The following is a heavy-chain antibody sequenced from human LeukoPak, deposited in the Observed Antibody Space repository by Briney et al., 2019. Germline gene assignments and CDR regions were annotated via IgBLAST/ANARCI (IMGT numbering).Heavy chain of an antibody. CDR2: IYYSGST. CDR1: GGSISSYY. Sequence: PSETLSLTCTVSGGSISSYYWSWIRQPPGKGLEWIGYIYYSGSTNYNPSLKSRVTISVDTSKNQFSLKLSSVTAADTAVYYCARGNRLRFLEWLPYYFDYWGQGTLVTVSS. CDR3: ARGNRLRFLEWLPYYFDY. D-gene: IGHD3-3*01. V-gene: IGHV4-59*12. J-gene: IGHJ4*02.